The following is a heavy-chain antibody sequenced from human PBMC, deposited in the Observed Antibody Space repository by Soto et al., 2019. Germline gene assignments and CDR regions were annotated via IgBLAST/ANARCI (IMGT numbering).Heavy chain of an antibody. CDR1: GDSITSSHW. CDR2: LYHSGST. J-gene: IGHJ4*02. V-gene: IGHV4-4*02. D-gene: IGHD4-17*01. Sequence: QVQLQESGPGLVEPSGTLSLTCAVSGDSITSSHWWSWVRQPPGKGLEWIGELYHSGSTNYNPSRKRRVTXLGXKXMNHCSLRLSSVTAADTAVYYCARRSTVVTPTPFDYWGQGTLVTVSS. CDR3: ARRSTVVTPTPFDY.